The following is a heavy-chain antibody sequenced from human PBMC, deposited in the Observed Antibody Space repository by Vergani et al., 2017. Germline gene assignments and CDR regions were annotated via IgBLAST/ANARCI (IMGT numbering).Heavy chain of an antibody. Sequence: EVQLVESGGGLVQPGGSLRLSCAASGFTFSSYWMHWVRQAPGKGLVWVSRINSDGSSTSYADSVKGRFTISRDNSKNTLYLQMNSLRAEDTAVYYCARAPSSLLYRAGYFQHWGQGTLVTVSS. J-gene: IGHJ1*01. CDR1: GFTFSSYW. CDR3: ARAPSSLLYRAGYFQH. D-gene: IGHD2-2*02. V-gene: IGHV3-74*01. CDR2: INSDGSST.